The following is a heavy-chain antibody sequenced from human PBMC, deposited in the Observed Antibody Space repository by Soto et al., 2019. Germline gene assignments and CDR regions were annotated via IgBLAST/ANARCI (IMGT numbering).Heavy chain of an antibody. CDR1: GGSISSSSYY. CDR2: IYYSGST. CDR3: ARRIRSGSYLWGY. D-gene: IGHD1-26*01. V-gene: IGHV4-39*01. J-gene: IGHJ4*02. Sequence: QLQLQESGPGLVKPSETLSLTCTVSGGSISSSSYYWGWIRQPPGKGLEWIGSIYYSGSTYYNPSLKSRVXXSXDXXKNQFSLKLSSVTAADTAVYYCARRIRSGSYLWGYWGQGTLVTVSS.